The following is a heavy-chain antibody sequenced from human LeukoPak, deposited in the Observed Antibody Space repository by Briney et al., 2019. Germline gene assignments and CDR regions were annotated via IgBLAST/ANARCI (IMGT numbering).Heavy chain of an antibody. J-gene: IGHJ5*02. V-gene: IGHV4-39*01. CDR3: ARGRYCSNSSCYGNWFDP. D-gene: IGHD2-2*01. CDR2: IYYSGST. CDR1: GGSVSSGSYY. Sequence: SETLSLTCTVSGGSVSSGSYYWSWIRQPPGKGLEWIGSIYYSGSTYYNPPLKSRVTISVDTSQNQFSLNVISVTAADTAVYYCARGRYCSNSSCYGNWFDPWGQGTLVTVSS.